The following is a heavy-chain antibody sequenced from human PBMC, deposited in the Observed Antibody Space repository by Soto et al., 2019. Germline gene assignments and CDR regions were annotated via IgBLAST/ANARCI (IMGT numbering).Heavy chain of an antibody. J-gene: IGHJ4*02. D-gene: IGHD2-15*01. V-gene: IGHV3-66*01. CDR3: ATAKLLLPWLFDY. Sequence: GGSLRLSCAVSGFTVSSNYMSWVRQAPGKGLEWVSVIYSGGSTYYADSVKGRFIISRDDSKNTLFLQMNSLRAEDTAVYYCATAKLLLPWLFDYWGQGTLVTVSS. CDR2: IYSGGST. CDR1: GFTVSSNY.